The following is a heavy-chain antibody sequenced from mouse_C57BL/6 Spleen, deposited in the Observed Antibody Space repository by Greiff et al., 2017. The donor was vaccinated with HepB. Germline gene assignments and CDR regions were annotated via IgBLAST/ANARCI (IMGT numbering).Heavy chain of an antibody. V-gene: IGHV2-2*01. CDR1: GFSLTSYG. D-gene: IGHD2-1*01. Sequence: VQLQQSGPGLVQPSQSLSITCTVSGFSLTSYGVHWVRQSPGKGLEWLGVIWSGGSTDYNAAFISRLSISKDNSKSQVFFKMNSLQADDTAIYYCAGQYGNYAMDYWGQGTSVTVSS. CDR3: AGQYGNYAMDY. J-gene: IGHJ4*01. CDR2: IWSGGST.